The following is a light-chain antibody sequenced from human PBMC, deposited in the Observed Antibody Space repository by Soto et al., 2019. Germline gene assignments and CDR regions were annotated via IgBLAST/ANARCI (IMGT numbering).Light chain of an antibody. Sequence: QSVLTQPPSVSGAPGQSVTISCTGSSSNIGAGYDVHWYQQLPGTAPKLLIYGSSNRPSGVPDRFSGSKSGTSASLAITGLQAEDEADYYCQSYDSSLSGIYVFGTGTKVTVL. CDR1: SSNIGAGYD. CDR3: QSYDSSLSGIYV. CDR2: GSS. V-gene: IGLV1-40*01. J-gene: IGLJ1*01.